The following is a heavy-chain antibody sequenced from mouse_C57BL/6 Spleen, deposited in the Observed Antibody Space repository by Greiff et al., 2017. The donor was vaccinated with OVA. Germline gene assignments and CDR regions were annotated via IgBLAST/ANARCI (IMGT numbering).Heavy chain of an antibody. V-gene: IGHV1-81*01. Sequence: QVQLKQSGAELARPGASVKLSCKASGYTFTSYGISWVKQRTGQGLEWIGAIYPRSGNTYYNEKFKGKATLTADKSSSTAYMELRSLTSEDSAVYFCARSVYYGSSYYWYFDVWGTGTTVTVSS. CDR3: ARSVYYGSSYYWYFDV. CDR1: GYTFTSYG. J-gene: IGHJ1*03. CDR2: IYPRSGNT. D-gene: IGHD1-1*01.